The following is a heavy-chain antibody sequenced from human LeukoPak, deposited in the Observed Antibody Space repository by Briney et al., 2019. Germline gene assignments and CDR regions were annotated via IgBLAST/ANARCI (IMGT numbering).Heavy chain of an antibody. Sequence: PGGSLRLSCAASGFTFSSYAMSWVRQAPGKGLEWVSAVSGSGSSTYYADSVKGRFTIPRDNSKNTLYLQMNSLRAEDTAVYYCAKAGRGYYYYYAMDVWGQGTTVTVSS. CDR1: GFTFSSYA. CDR2: VSGSGSST. J-gene: IGHJ6*02. V-gene: IGHV3-23*01. CDR3: AKAGRGYYYYYAMDV.